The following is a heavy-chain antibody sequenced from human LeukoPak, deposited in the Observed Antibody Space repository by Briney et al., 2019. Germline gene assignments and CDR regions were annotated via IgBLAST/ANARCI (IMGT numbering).Heavy chain of an antibody. V-gene: IGHV3-23*01. CDR3: AKADDSSGYYFGVSWSNWFDP. D-gene: IGHD3-22*01. J-gene: IGHJ5*02. CDR1: GFTFSSYA. CDR2: ISGSGGST. Sequence: PGGSLRLSCAASGFTFSSYAMSWVRQAPGKGLEWVSAISGSGGSTYYADSVKGRFTISRDNSKNTLYLQMNSLRAEDTAVYYCAKADDSSGYYFGVSWSNWFDPWGQGTLVTVSS.